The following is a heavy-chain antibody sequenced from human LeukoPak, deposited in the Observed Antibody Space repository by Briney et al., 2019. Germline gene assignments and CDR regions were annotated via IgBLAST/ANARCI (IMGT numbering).Heavy chain of an antibody. CDR2: IHYSGST. Sequence: SETLSLTCTASGGSIHSYYWSWIRQPPGKGLEWIGFIHYSGSTNYNPSLKSRVTILVDTSKNKVSLKLSSVTAADTAVYYCAREQRADAFFDYWGQGILVTVSS. V-gene: IGHV4-59*01. J-gene: IGHJ4*02. CDR1: GGSIHSYY. D-gene: IGHD1-1*01. CDR3: AREQRADAFFDY.